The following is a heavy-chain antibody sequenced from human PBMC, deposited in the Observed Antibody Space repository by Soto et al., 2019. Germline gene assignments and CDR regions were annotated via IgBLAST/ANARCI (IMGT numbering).Heavy chain of an antibody. J-gene: IGHJ4*02. Sequence: SETLSLTCAVYGGSFSGSYWSWIRQPPGKGLEWIGEINHSGSTNYNPSLKSRVTISVDTSKNQFSLKLSSVTAADTAVYYCARNHYDYVWGSYRPLGFDYWGQGTLVTVSS. CDR2: INHSGST. CDR3: ARNHYDYVWGSYRPLGFDY. CDR1: GGSFSGSY. V-gene: IGHV4-34*01. D-gene: IGHD3-16*02.